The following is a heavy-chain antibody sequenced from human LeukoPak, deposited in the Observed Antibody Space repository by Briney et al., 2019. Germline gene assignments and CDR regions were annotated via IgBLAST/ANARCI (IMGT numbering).Heavy chain of an antibody. CDR3: AIHDYLGY. J-gene: IGHJ4*02. CDR2: ICSDGST. Sequence: SGGSLRLSCAASGFTFGGYNMNWVRQAPGKGLEWVSLICSDGSTYYADSVKGRFTISRDNFKNTVYLQMNNLRAEDTAVYYCAIHDYLGYWGQGTLVTVSS. CDR1: GFTFGGYN. V-gene: IGHV3-53*01.